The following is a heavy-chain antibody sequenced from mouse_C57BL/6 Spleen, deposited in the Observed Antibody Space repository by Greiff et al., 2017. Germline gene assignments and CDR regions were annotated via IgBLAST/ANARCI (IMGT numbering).Heavy chain of an antibody. CDR3: ARHGAAYYGNYGAMDY. V-gene: IGHV2-6-1*01. CDR1: GFSLTSYG. Sequence: VKLVESGPGLVAPSQSLSITCTVSGFSLTSYGVHWVRQPPGKGLEWLVVIWSDGSTTYNSALKSRLSISKDNSKSQVFLKMISLQTDDTAMYYCARHGAAYYGNYGAMDYWGQGTSVTVSS. D-gene: IGHD2-10*01. CDR2: IWSDGST. J-gene: IGHJ4*01.